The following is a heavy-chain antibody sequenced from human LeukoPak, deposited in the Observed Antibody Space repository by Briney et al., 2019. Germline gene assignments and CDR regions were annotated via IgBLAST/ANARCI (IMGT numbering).Heavy chain of an antibody. V-gene: IGHV4-34*01. CDR3: ARHSHRYYYGSGSYYFDY. CDR2: INHSGST. CDR1: GGSFSGYY. Sequence: PSETLSLTCAVYGGSFSGYYWSWIRQPPGKGLEWIGEINHSGSTNYNPSLKSRVTLSVDTSKNQFSLKLSSVTAADTAVYYCARHSHRYYYGSGSYYFDYWGQGTLVTVSS. J-gene: IGHJ4*02. D-gene: IGHD3-10*01.